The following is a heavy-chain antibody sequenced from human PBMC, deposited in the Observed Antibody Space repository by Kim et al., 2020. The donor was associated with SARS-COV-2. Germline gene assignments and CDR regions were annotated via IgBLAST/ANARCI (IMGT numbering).Heavy chain of an antibody. D-gene: IGHD3-10*01. CDR3: AKDPTYYYGSGSRTESPADY. V-gene: IGHV3-30*02. J-gene: IGHJ4*02. Sequence: RFTISRDNSKNTLYLQMNSLRAEDTAVYYCAKDPTYYYGSGSRTESPADYWGQGTLVTVSS.